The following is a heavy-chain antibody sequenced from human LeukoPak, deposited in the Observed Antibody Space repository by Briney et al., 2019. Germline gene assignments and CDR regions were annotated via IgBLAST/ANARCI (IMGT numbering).Heavy chain of an antibody. CDR3: ARLNDYGDYVWAFDI. V-gene: IGHV3-72*01. Sequence: GGSLRLSCAASGFTFSDHYMDWVRQALGKGLEWVGRTRNKANSYTTEYAASVKGRFTISRDDSKNSLYLQMNSLKTEGTAVYYCARLNDYGDYVWAFDIGGQGTMVTVSS. J-gene: IGHJ3*02. CDR1: GFTFSDHY. CDR2: TRNKANSYTT. D-gene: IGHD4-17*01.